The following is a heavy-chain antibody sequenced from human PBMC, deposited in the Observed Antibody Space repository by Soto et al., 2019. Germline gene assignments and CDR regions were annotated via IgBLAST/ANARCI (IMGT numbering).Heavy chain of an antibody. Sequence: GSLRLSCAVSGFTFSSYSMNWVRQAPGKGLEWVSYISSSSRTIHYTDSVQGRFTISRDNAKNSLYLQMNSLGAEDTAMYYCAKGVAYNSGWNKHFDYWGHGTQVTVSS. CDR2: ISSSSRTI. J-gene: IGHJ4*01. V-gene: IGHV3-48*01. D-gene: IGHD6-25*01. CDR1: GFTFSSYS. CDR3: AKGVAYNSGWNKHFDY.